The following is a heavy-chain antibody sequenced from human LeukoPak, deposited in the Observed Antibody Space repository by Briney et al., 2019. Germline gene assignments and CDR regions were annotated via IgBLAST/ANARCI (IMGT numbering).Heavy chain of an antibody. J-gene: IGHJ4*02. Sequence: GRSLRLSCAASGFIFSDYAMHWVRQAPGKGLEWVAVIAYDGNNKYYADSVKGRFTIPRDYSKNTMYLQVNSLRAEDTAVYYCARDYSPAAIAGDYYFDYWGQGTLVTVSS. CDR3: ARDYSPAAIAGDYYFDY. V-gene: IGHV3-30-3*01. CDR2: IAYDGNNK. CDR1: GFIFSDYA. D-gene: IGHD2-2*01.